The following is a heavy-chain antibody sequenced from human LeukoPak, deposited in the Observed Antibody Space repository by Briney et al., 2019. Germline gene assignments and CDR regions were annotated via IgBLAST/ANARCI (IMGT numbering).Heavy chain of an antibody. Sequence: SETLSLTCAVYGGSFSGYYWSWIGQRPGNGLEGIGDINHSGSTNYNQSLKSRVTISVDTSKNQFFVKLSSVTAADTAVYYCARVGADGSGFLFDYWGQGTLVTVSS. CDR1: GGSFSGYY. CDR2: INHSGST. D-gene: IGHD3-10*01. V-gene: IGHV4-34*01. CDR3: ARVGADGSGFLFDY. J-gene: IGHJ4*02.